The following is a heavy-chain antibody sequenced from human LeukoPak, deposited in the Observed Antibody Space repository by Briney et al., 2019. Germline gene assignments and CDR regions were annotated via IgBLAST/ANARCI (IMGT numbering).Heavy chain of an antibody. J-gene: IGHJ4*02. V-gene: IGHV3-48*01. D-gene: IGHD6-13*01. CDR2: ISSSSSTI. Sequence: GGSLRLSCAASGFTFSSYSMNWVRQAPGKGLEWVSYISSSSSTIYYADSVKGRFTISRNNAKNSLYLQMNILRAEDTAVYYCPRDLLPAAGEYYFDYWGQGTLVTVSS. CDR1: GFTFSSYS. CDR3: PRDLLPAAGEYYFDY.